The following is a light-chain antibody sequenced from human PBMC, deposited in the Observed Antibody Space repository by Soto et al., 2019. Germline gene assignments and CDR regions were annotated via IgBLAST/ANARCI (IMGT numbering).Light chain of an antibody. V-gene: IGLV1-40*01. Sequence: QSMLTQPPSVSGAPGQRVTISCTGSSSNIGAGYDVHWYQQLPGTAPKLLIYANRNRPAGVPDRFSASKSDTSASLAITGLQAEDEADYHCQSYDSSPSGDVFGTGTKVTVL. J-gene: IGLJ1*01. CDR2: ANR. CDR1: SSNIGAGYD. CDR3: QSYDSSPSGDV.